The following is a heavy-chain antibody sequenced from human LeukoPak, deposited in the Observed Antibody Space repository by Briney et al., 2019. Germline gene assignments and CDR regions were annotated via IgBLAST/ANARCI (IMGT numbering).Heavy chain of an antibody. D-gene: IGHD5-24*01. V-gene: IGHV4-59*01. CDR1: GGSISSYY. CDR2: IYYSGST. CDR3: ARGPARDGYNLYYFDY. Sequence: SETLSLTCTVSGGSISSYYWSWIRQPPGKGLEWIGYIYYSGSTNYNPSLKSRVTISVDTSENQFSLKLSSVTAADTAVYYCARGPARDGYNLYYFDYWGQGTLVTVSS. J-gene: IGHJ4*02.